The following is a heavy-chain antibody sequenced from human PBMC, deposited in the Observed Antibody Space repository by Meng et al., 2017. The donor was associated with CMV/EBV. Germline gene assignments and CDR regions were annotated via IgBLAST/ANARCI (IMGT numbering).Heavy chain of an antibody. CDR1: GFTFSIYW. D-gene: IGHD4-11*01. CDR2: IKVDGSDK. Sequence: GGSLRLSCAASGFTFSIYWMTWVRQAPGKGLEWVANIKVDGSDKYYVDSVKGRFTISRDNAKNSVYLQMNSLRAEYTAVYYCARDTLSTVTTVPHYGMDVWGQGTTVTVSS. J-gene: IGHJ6*02. V-gene: IGHV3-7*01. CDR3: ARDTLSTVTTVPHYGMDV.